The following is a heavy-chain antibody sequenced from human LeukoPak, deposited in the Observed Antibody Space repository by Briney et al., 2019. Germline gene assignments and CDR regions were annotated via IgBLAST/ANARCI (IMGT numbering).Heavy chain of an antibody. CDR2: INQDGSEK. CDR3: ARDRSPGNFDY. V-gene: IGHV3-7*01. Sequence: GGSLRLSCTASRFIFSNYWMSWVRQAPGKGLEWVANINQDGSEKYYVDSVKGRFTISRDNAKNSLYLQMNSLRAEDTAVYYCARDRSPGNFDYWGQGTLVTVSS. D-gene: IGHD3-10*01. J-gene: IGHJ4*02. CDR1: RFIFSNYW.